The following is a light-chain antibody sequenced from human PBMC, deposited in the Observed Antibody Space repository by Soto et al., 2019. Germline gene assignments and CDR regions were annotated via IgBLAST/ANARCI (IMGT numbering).Light chain of an antibody. V-gene: IGKV3-20*01. CDR2: GAS. J-gene: IGKJ1*01. CDR1: QSVRSN. Sequence: EIVLTQSAATLSASAGERATLSCRPSQSVRSNLAWYQQRPGQAPRLLIYGASSRATGIPDRFSGSGSGTDFTLTISRLEPEDFAVYYCQQYGSSGTFGQGTKVDIK. CDR3: QQYGSSGT.